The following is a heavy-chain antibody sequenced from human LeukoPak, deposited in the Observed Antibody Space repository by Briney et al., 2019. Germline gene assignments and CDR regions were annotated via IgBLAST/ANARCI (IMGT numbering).Heavy chain of an antibody. CDR3: ARPVDYNAGDY. D-gene: IGHD5-12*01. Sequence: GRSLRLSCAASGFTFDDYAMHWVRQAPGKGLEWVSGISWNSGNIVYADSVKGRFTISRDNAKNSLYLQMNSLRAEDTAVYYCARPVDYNAGDYWGQGTLVTVSS. V-gene: IGHV3-9*01. J-gene: IGHJ4*02. CDR1: GFTFDDYA. CDR2: ISWNSGNI.